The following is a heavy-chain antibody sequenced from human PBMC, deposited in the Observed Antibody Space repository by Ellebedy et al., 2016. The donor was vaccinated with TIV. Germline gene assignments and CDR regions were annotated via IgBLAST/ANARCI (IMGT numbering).Heavy chain of an antibody. CDR1: GFTFSSYA. D-gene: IGHD2-2*01. V-gene: IGHV3-30-3*01. J-gene: IGHJ4*02. CDR2: ISYDGSNK. Sequence: GESLKISXAASGFTFSSYAMSWVRQAPGKGLEWVAVISYDGSNKYYADSVKGRFTISRDNSKNTLYLQMNSLRAEDTAVYYCARDRGALGYCSSTSCYLHYWGQGTLVTVSS. CDR3: ARDRGALGYCSSTSCYLHY.